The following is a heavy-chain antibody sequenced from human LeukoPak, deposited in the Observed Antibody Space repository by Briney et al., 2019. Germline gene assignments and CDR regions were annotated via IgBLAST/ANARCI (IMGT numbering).Heavy chain of an antibody. D-gene: IGHD6-13*01. CDR1: GYSISSGYY. V-gene: IGHV4-38-2*02. CDR3: ARDRPGGSSLDD. Sequence: SETLSLTCTVSGYSISSGYYWGWIRQPPGKGLEWIGSIYHSGSTYYNPSLKSRVIISVDTSKNQFSLKLSSVTAADTAVYYCARDRPGGSSLDDWGQGTLVTVSS. J-gene: IGHJ4*02. CDR2: IYHSGST.